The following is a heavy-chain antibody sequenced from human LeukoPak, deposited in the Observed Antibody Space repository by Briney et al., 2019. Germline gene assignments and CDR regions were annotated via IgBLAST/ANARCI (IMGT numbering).Heavy chain of an antibody. D-gene: IGHD3-3*01. J-gene: IGHJ4*02. V-gene: IGHV1-69*13. Sequence: SVKVSCKASGGTFSSYAISWVRQAPGQGLEWMGGIIPIFGTANYAQKFQGRVTITADESTSTAYMELSSLRPEDTAVYYCARESQNKDFWSGGDYWGQGTLVTVSS. CDR3: ARESQNKDFWSGGDY. CDR2: IIPIFGTA. CDR1: GGTFSSYA.